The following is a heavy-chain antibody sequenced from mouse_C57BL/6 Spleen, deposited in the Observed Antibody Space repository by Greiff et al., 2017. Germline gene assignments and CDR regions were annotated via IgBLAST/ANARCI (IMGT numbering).Heavy chain of an antibody. CDR1: GFTFSDYG. V-gene: IGHV5-17*01. Sequence: EVKLVESGGGLVKPGGSLKLSCAASGFTFSDYGMHWVRQAPEKGLEWVAYISSGCSTIYYADTVKGRFTIARDNAKNTLFLQMTSLRSEDTAMYYCARNGATVVAHYAMDYWGQGTSVTVSS. CDR3: ARNGATVVAHYAMDY. J-gene: IGHJ4*01. D-gene: IGHD1-1*01. CDR2: ISSGCSTI.